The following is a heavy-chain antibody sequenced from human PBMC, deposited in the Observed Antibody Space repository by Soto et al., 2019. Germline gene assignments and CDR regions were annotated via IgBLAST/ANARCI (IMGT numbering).Heavy chain of an antibody. D-gene: IGHD3-22*01. CDR3: APKGARIDSRGKSDY. CDR1: GFKFTDYG. Sequence: QVQLVESGGGVVQPGRSLRLSCVASGFKFTDYGLNWVRQTPGKGLEWVAISCFDGSIAYYAESVKGRFTIPRDDSSNTALYLKKSRRGEDTTMYYYAPKGARIDSRGKSDYWGQGTQVTVSS. V-gene: IGHV3-33*01. CDR2: SCFDGSIA. J-gene: IGHJ4*02.